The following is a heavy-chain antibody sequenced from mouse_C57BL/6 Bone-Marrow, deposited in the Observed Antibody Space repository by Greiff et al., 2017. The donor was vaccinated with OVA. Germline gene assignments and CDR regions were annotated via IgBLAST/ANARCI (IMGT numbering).Heavy chain of an antibody. J-gene: IGHJ2*01. CDR1: GYAFSSSW. V-gene: IGHV1-82*01. Sequence: QVHVKQSGPELVKPGASVKISCKASGYAFSSSWMNWVKQRPGKGLEWIGRIYPGDGDTNYNGKFKGKATLTADKSSSTAYMQLSSLTSEDSAVYFCAFWDTYWGQGTTLTVSS. CDR3: AFWDTY. D-gene: IGHD3-3*01. CDR2: IYPGDGDT.